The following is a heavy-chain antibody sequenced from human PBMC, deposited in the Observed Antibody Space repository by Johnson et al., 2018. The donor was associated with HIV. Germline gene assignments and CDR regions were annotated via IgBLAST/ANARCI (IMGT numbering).Heavy chain of an antibody. Sequence: EQLVESGGGLVQPGGSLRLSCAASGFTFSNAWMSWVRQAPGKGLEWAGRIKSKTDGGTTDYAAHVKGRFTVSRDYSKNTLYLQMNSLKTEDTAVYYCTTDSGGYALDIWGQGTMVTVSS. CDR3: TTDSGGYALDI. CDR1: GFTFSNAW. CDR2: IKSKTDGGTT. V-gene: IGHV3-15*01. J-gene: IGHJ3*02.